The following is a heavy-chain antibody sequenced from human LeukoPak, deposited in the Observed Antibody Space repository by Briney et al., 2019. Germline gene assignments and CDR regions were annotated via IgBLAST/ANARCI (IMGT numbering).Heavy chain of an antibody. J-gene: IGHJ3*02. CDR2: ISPSGGST. CDR3: ARELRCSGGSCLGDAFDI. D-gene: IGHD2-15*01. CDR1: GYTFTTYY. Sequence: ASVKVSCKASGYTFTTYYMHWVRQAPGQGLEWMGIISPSGGSTSYAQKFQGRVTMTRDTSTSTVYMELSSLRSEDTAVYYCARELRCSGGSCLGDAFDIWGQGTMVTVSS. V-gene: IGHV1-46*01.